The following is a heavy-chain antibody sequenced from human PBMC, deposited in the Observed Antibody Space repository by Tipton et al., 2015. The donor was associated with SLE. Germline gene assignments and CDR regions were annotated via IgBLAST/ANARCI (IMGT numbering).Heavy chain of an antibody. CDR1: GFRFSRSW. Sequence: SLRLSCVASGFRFSRSWMNWVRQAPGKGLEWVANIDEDGSEKHYVDSVKDRLTISRDNAKNSLFLQMNSLRVEDTAVYYCARGKNYFDYWGQGALVTVSS. J-gene: IGHJ4*02. CDR2: IDEDGSEK. V-gene: IGHV3-7*01. CDR3: ARGKNYFDY.